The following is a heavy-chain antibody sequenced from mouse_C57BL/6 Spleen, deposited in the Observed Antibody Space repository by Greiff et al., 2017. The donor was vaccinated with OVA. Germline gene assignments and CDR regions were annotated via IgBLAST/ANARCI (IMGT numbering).Heavy chain of an antibody. D-gene: IGHD1-1*01. V-gene: IGHV1-9*01. CDR2: ILPGSGST. CDR3: ARAGVLLRRYYAMDY. J-gene: IGHJ4*01. CDR1: GYTFTGYW. Sequence: VQLQQSGAELMKPGASVKLSCKATGYTFTGYWIEWVKQRPGHGLEWIGEILPGSGSTNYNEKFKGKATFTADPSSNTAYMQLSSLTTEDSAIYYCARAGVLLRRYYAMDYWGQGTSVTVSS.